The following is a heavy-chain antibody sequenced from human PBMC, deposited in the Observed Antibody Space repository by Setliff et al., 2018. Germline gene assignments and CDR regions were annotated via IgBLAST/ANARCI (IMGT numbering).Heavy chain of an antibody. D-gene: IGHD5-18*01. CDR2: ISSDGGST. CDR3: ARDDYNYGYNS. Sequence: PGGSLRLSCAASGFTFSSYTMHWVRQAPGKGLEYVSGISSDGGSTYYANSVKDRFTISRDNSKNTLWLQMGSLRAEDMAVYYCARDDYNYGYNSWGQGTPVTVSS. CDR1: GFTFSSYT. J-gene: IGHJ4*02. V-gene: IGHV3-64*01.